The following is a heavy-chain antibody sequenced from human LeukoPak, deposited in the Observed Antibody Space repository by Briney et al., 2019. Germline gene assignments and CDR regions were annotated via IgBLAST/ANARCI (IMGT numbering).Heavy chain of an antibody. Sequence: ASVKVSCKASGYTFTGYYMHWVRQAPGQGLEWMGWINPNSGGTNYAQKFQGRVTMTRDTSISTAHMELSRLRSDDTAVYYCARDITMIVVDDKDYWGQGTLVTVSS. CDR1: GYTFTGYY. CDR3: ARDITMIVVDDKDY. D-gene: IGHD3-22*01. V-gene: IGHV1-2*02. J-gene: IGHJ4*02. CDR2: INPNSGGT.